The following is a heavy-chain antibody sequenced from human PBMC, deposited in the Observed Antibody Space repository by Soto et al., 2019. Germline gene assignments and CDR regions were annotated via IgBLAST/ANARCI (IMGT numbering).Heavy chain of an antibody. D-gene: IGHD3-3*02. CDR3: AKGRGWPRVELALMDV. Sequence: HPGGSLRLSCAASGFTFSSYGMHWVRQAPGKGLEWVAVISYDGSNKYYADSVKGRFTISRDNSKNTLYLQMNSLRAEDTAVYYCAKGRGWPRVELALMDVWGQGTTVTVSS. V-gene: IGHV3-30*18. CDR1: GFTFSSYG. J-gene: IGHJ6*02. CDR2: ISYDGSNK.